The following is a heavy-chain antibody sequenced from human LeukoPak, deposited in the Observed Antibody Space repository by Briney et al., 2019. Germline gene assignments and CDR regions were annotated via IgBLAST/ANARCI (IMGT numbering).Heavy chain of an antibody. Sequence: SETLSLTCTVSGGSISSHYWSWIRQPPGKGLEWIGYVENNGRTECIPSLQSRVTLSVDTSKNQFSLKLNSVTAADTAVYYCARGYSGSYGRFDYWGQGTLVTVSS. J-gene: IGHJ4*02. CDR3: ARGYSGSYGRFDY. CDR1: GGSISSHY. V-gene: IGHV4-59*11. CDR2: VENNGRT. D-gene: IGHD1-26*01.